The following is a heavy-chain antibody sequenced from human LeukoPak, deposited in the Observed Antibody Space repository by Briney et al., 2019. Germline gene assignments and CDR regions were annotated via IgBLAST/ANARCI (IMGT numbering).Heavy chain of an antibody. J-gene: IGHJ4*02. CDR3: ASGQPGEIAAAGLFDY. V-gene: IGHV3-7*01. CDR2: IKQDGSEK. CDR1: GFTFSSYW. Sequence: GGSLRLSCAASGFTFSSYWMSWVRQAPGKGLEWVANIKQDGSEKYYVDSVKGRFTISRDNAKNSLYLQMNSLRAEDTAVYYCASGQPGEIAAAGLFDYWGQRTLVTVSS. D-gene: IGHD6-13*01.